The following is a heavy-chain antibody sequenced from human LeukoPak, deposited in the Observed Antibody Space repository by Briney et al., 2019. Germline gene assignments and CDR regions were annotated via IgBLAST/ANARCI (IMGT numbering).Heavy chain of an antibody. CDR2: INHSGST. V-gene: IGHV4-34*01. Sequence: PSETLSLTCAVYGGSFSGYYGSWIRQPPGKGLEWIGEINHSGSTNYNPSLKSRVTISVDTSKNQFSLKLSSVTAADTAVYYCARAVAGTKAQNYWGQGTLVTVSS. CDR1: GGSFSGYY. J-gene: IGHJ4*02. D-gene: IGHD6-19*01. CDR3: ARAVAGTKAQNY.